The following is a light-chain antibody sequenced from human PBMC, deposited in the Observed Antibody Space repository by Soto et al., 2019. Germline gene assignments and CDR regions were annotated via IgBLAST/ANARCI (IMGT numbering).Light chain of an antibody. Sequence: EIVLTQSPGTLSLSPGERATLSCRASQTFSSRYLAWYQQKPGQAPRLLMHGASTRATGIPDRFTGSESGTDFTLTITRVEPEDFAVYYCQQYGGTPPYTFGQGTRLEIK. CDR1: QTFSSRY. CDR3: QQYGGTPPYT. J-gene: IGKJ2*01. CDR2: GAS. V-gene: IGKV3-20*01.